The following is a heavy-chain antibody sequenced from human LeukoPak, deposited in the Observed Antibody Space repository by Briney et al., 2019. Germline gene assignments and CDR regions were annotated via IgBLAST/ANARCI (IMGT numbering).Heavy chain of an antibody. CDR2: IYTSGST. CDR3: ARLSGVGYYYMDV. Sequence: SETLSLTCTVSGGSISSYYWTWIRQPPGKGLEWIGYIYTSGSTNYNPSLTSRVTISVDTSKNQLSLKLSSVTAADTAVYYCARLSGVGYYYMDVWGKGTTVTVSS. V-gene: IGHV4-4*09. J-gene: IGHJ6*03. CDR1: GGSISSYY. D-gene: IGHD3-10*01.